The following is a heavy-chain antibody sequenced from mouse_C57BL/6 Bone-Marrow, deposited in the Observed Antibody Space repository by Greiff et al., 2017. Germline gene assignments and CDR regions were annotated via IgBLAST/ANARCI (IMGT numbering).Heavy chain of an antibody. CDR1: GFNITDYY. CDR2: IGPEGGET. Sequence: VQLKQSGAELVKPGASVKLSCTASGFNITDYYMHWVKQRTEQGLEWIGKIGPEGGETKYAPKFQGKATITADTSSNTAYLQLSSLTSADTAFYYCADGDDGYYWGQGTLVTVSA. D-gene: IGHD2-3*01. J-gene: IGHJ3*01. CDR3: ADGDDGYY. V-gene: IGHV14-2*01.